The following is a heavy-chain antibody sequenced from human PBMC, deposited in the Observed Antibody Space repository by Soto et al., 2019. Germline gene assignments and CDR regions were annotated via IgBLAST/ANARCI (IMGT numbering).Heavy chain of an antibody. CDR3: ASRFVDSATGYFDR. D-gene: IGHD5-12*01. CDR2: IYHSGST. V-gene: IGHV4-30-2*01. J-gene: IGHJ4*02. CDR1: GGSIINGNYS. Sequence: QLQLQESGSGLLRPSQTLSLTCLVSGGSIINGNYSWTWIRQPPGKALEWIGYIYHSGSTNYNPSLRSRFHLSMDRSKNPFSLNMKSMTAAYRAGYYCASRFVDSATGYFDRWGQGTLVTVSS.